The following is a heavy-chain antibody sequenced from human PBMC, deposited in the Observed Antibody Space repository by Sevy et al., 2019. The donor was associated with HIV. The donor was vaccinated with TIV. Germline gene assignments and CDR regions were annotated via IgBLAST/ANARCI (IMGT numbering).Heavy chain of an antibody. D-gene: IGHD2-21*02. CDR3: ARGGRSWVTAILFDY. CDR1: GFTFSSYW. V-gene: IGHV3-7*01. J-gene: IGHJ4*02. Sequence: GGSLRLSCAASGFTFSSYWMSWVRQAPGKGLEWVANIKQDGSEKYYVDSVKGRFTISRGNAKNSLYLQMNSLRAEDTAVYYCARGGRSWVTAILFDYWGQGTLVTVSS. CDR2: IKQDGSEK.